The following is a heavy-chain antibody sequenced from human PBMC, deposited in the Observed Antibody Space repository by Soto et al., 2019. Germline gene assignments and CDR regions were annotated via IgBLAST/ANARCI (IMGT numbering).Heavy chain of an antibody. V-gene: IGHV3-13*01. CDR3: ARDFDRFGYNAFDP. J-gene: IGHJ5*02. CDR1: GLTFSTYD. D-gene: IGHD3-9*01. CDR2: IGTAGDT. Sequence: PVGALSVSCAASGLTFSTYDMQSVRQATGKGLEWVSAIGTAGDTYYPGSVKGRFTISRENAKNSLYLQMNSLRAEDTAVYYCARDFDRFGYNAFDPWGQETLVTVSS.